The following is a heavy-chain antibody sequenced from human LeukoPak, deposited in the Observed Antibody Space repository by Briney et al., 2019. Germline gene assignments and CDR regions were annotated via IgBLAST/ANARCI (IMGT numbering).Heavy chain of an antibody. CDR1: GFTFSSYS. CDR3: AKDHRNLWFGELKRGDGDAFDI. D-gene: IGHD3-10*01. J-gene: IGHJ3*02. CDR2: ISGSGGST. Sequence: GGSLRLSCAASGFTFSSYSMNWVRQAPGKGLGWVSAISGSGGSTYYADSVKGRFTISRDNSKNTLYLQMNSLRAEDTAVYYCAKDHRNLWFGELKRGDGDAFDIWGQGTMVTVSS. V-gene: IGHV3-23*01.